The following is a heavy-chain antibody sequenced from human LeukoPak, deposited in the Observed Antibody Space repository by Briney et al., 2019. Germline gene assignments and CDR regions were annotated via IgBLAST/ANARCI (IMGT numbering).Heavy chain of an antibody. J-gene: IGHJ4*02. Sequence: ASVNVSCKVSGYTLTELSMHWVRQAPRKGLEWMGGFDPEDGETIYAQKFQGRVTMTEDTSTDTAYMELSSLRSEDTAVYYCATLPVDTAMVTRELDYWGQGTLVTVSS. CDR1: GYTLTELS. CDR3: ATLPVDTAMVTRELDY. V-gene: IGHV1-24*01. CDR2: FDPEDGET. D-gene: IGHD5-18*01.